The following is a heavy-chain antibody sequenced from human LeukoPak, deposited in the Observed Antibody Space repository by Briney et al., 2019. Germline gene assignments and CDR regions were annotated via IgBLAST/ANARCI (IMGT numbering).Heavy chain of an antibody. CDR2: IYSGGST. J-gene: IGHJ6*04. CDR1: RFTFRDYW. D-gene: IGHD5-12*01. V-gene: IGHV3-53*01. Sequence: QTGGSLRLSCAASRFTFRDYWMSWVRQAPGKGLEWVSVIYSGGSTYYADSVKGRFTISRDNSKNTLYLQMNSLRAEDTAVYYCASGGPGSGYDSVDVWGKGTTVTISS. CDR3: ASGGPGSGYDSVDV.